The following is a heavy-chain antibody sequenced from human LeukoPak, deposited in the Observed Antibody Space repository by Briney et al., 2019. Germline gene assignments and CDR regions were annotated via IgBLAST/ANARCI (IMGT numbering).Heavy chain of an antibody. J-gene: IGHJ4*02. V-gene: IGHV3-23*01. CDR3: AKEISGWSS. CDR1: GFTFTSYA. CDR2: ISGSGGST. Sequence: GRSRRPAWAASGFTFTSYAMSWVRQAPGKGLEWVSAISGSGGSTYYADSVKGRFTISRDNSKNTLYLQKNSQRAEDTAEYYGAKEISGWSSWGQGTLVTVSS. D-gene: IGHD6-19*01.